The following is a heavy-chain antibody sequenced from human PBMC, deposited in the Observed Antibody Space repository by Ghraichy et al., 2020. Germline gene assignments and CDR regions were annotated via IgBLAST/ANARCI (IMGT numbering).Heavy chain of an antibody. J-gene: IGHJ3*02. CDR2: IYYGGNT. CDR3: ARHKSTTWSNDAFDI. D-gene: IGHD2/OR15-2a*01. CDR1: GDSISY. V-gene: IGHV4-39*01. Sequence: SQTLSLTCTVSGDSISYWGWIRQPPGKGLEWIGSIYYGGNTDFNPSLRSRVTLSVDTSKNQFSLKLRSVTAADTAMYYCARHKSTTWSNDAFDIWGQGTMVTVSS.